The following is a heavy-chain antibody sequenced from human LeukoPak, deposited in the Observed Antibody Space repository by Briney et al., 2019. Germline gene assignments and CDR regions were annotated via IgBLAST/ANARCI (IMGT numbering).Heavy chain of an antibody. J-gene: IGHJ4*02. Sequence: GESLKISCKGSGYXFTSYWICWVRQMPGKGLEWMGRIDPSDSYTNYSPSFQGHVTISADKSISTAYLQWSSLKASDTAMYYCARLVVASLDYWGQGTLVTVSS. CDR1: GYXFTSYW. CDR3: ARLVVASLDY. CDR2: IDPSDSYT. D-gene: IGHD2-8*02. V-gene: IGHV5-10-1*01.